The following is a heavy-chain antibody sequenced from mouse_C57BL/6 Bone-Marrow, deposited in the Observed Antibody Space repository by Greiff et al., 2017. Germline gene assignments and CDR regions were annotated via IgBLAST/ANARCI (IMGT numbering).Heavy chain of an antibody. CDR2: IWTGGGT. CDR3: ARGYGNSYYAMDY. D-gene: IGHD2-1*01. CDR1: GFSLTSYA. V-gene: IGHV2-9-1*01. J-gene: IGHJ4*01. Sequence: VLLVESGPGLVAPSQSLSITCTVSGFSLTSYAISWVRQPPGKGLEWLGVIWTGGGTNYNSALKSRLSISKDNSKSQVFLKMNSLQTDDTARYYCARGYGNSYYAMDYWGQGTSVTVSS.